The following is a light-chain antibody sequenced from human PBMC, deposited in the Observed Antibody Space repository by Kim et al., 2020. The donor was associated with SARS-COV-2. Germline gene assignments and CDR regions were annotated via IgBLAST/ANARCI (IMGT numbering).Light chain of an antibody. CDR3: GTWDSSLSAGPWV. CDR2: DNN. Sequence: QSVLTQPPSVSAAPGQKVNISCSGSSSNIGNNYVSWYQQLPGTAPKLLIYDNNKRPSGIPDRFSGSKSGTSATLGITGLQTGDEADYYCGTWDSSLSAGPWVFGGGTQLTVL. CDR1: SSNIGNNY. J-gene: IGLJ3*02. V-gene: IGLV1-51*01.